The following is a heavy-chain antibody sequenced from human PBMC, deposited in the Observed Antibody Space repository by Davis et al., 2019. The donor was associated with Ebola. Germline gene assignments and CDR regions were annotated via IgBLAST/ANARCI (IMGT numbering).Heavy chain of an antibody. Sequence: AASVKVPCKASGYIFTNYYMHWVRQAPGQGLEWMGIIKPSGLGTAHAQKFQGRVTMTRDTSTNTVYMELRSLRSEDSAVYYCARAEERFLRGFDPWGQGTLVTVSS. J-gene: IGHJ5*02. CDR3: ARAEERFLRGFDP. CDR1: GYIFTNYY. CDR2: IKPSGLGT. V-gene: IGHV1-46*01. D-gene: IGHD3-3*01.